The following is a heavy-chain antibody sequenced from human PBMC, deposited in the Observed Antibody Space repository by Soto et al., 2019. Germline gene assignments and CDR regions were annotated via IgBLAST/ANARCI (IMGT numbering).Heavy chain of an antibody. D-gene: IGHD5-12*01. CDR2: IIPIFGTA. J-gene: IGHJ6*02. Sequence: QVQLVQSGAEVKKPGSSVKVSCKASGGTFSSYAISWVRQAPGQGLEWMGGIIPIFGTANYAQKFQGRVTITADESTSTVYMELSSLRSEDTAVYYCARAVSGYGNYYYYGMDVWGQGTTVTVSS. CDR3: ARAVSGYGNYYYYGMDV. V-gene: IGHV1-69*01. CDR1: GGTFSSYA.